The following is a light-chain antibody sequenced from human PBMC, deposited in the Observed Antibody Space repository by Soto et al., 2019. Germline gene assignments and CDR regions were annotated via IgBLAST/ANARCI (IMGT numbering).Light chain of an antibody. CDR2: DAS. V-gene: IGKV1-5*01. Sequence: DIHIAPSSSPLSASVGDRGPLTSRASQSISSWLAWYQQKPGKAPKPLIYDASTLKTGVPSRFSGSGSGSEFNFTITGLQPDDFATYFCQQYNTYATFGQGTRLEI. CDR1: QSISSW. J-gene: IGKJ5*01. CDR3: QQYNTYAT.